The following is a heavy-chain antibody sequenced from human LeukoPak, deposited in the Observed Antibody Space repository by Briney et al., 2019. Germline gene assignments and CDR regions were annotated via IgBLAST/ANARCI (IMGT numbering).Heavy chain of an antibody. Sequence: GGSLRLSCAASGFTFSSYGMSWVRQAPGKGLEWVSAISGSGGSTYYADSVKGRFTISRDNSENTLYLQMNSLRAEDTAVYYCAKDHRRDYYDSSGYYPDAFDIWGQGTMVTVSS. CDR2: ISGSGGST. V-gene: IGHV3-23*01. J-gene: IGHJ3*02. CDR3: AKDHRRDYYDSSGYYPDAFDI. CDR1: GFTFSSYG. D-gene: IGHD3-22*01.